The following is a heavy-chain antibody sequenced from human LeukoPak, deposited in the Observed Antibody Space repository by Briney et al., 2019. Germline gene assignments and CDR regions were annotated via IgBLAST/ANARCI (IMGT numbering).Heavy chain of an antibody. D-gene: IGHD6-19*01. J-gene: IGHJ4*02. CDR1: GFSFSHAW. CDR3: AKDILAVAGTYYFDY. Sequence: GGSLRLSCAASGFSFSHAWMSWVRQAPGKGLELVARIKNKPDGGTSDYTAPVKGRFTISRDNAKNSLYLQMNSLRAEDTALYYCAKDILAVAGTYYFDYWGQGTLVTVSS. V-gene: IGHV3-15*05. CDR2: IKNKPDGGTS.